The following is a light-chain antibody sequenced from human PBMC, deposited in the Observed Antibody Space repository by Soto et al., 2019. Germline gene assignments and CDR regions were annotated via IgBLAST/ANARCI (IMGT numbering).Light chain of an antibody. V-gene: IGKV3-20*01. CDR3: QQYGSLSWT. Sequence: EIVLTQSPGTLSLSPGEGATLSCRAGQSVSSSQLAWYQFKPGQAPRIIIFGASGRATGIPDRFSGSGSGTDFTLTISRLEPEDFAVYYCQQYGSLSWTFGQGTKVDIK. CDR2: GAS. J-gene: IGKJ1*01. CDR1: QSVSSSQ.